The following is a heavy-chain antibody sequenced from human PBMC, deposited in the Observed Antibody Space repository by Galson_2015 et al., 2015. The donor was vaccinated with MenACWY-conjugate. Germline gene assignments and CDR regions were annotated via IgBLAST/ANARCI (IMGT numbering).Heavy chain of an antibody. CDR2: TSYDGSQN. Sequence: TSYDGSQNYYADSVKGRFTISRDNSKNTLYLQMNSLREEDTAVYYCARHQQGYNSSLYRSFDYWGQGTPVTVSS. CDR3: ARHQQGYNSSLYRSFDY. J-gene: IGHJ4*02. V-gene: IGHV3-30*01. D-gene: IGHD5-18*01.